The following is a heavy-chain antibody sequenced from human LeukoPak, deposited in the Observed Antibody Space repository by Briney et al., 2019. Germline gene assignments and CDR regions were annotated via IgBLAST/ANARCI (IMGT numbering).Heavy chain of an antibody. J-gene: IGHJ3*02. D-gene: IGHD3-22*01. CDR3: ARGPYSYDSSGAFDI. CDR1: GDSISSGDYY. CDR2: ISSSGST. V-gene: IGHV4-61*02. Sequence: PSETLSLTCTVSGDSISSGDYYWSWIRQPAGRGLEWIGRISSSGSTNYNPSLKSRVTISVDTSKNQFSLKLSSVTAADTAVYFCARGPYSYDSSGAFDIWGQGTMVTVSS.